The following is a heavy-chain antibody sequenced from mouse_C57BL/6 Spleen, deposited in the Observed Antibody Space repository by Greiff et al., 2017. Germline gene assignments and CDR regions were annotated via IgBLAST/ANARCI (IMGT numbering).Heavy chain of an antibody. CDR2: ISDGGSYT. Sequence: EVMLVESGGGLVKPGGSLKLSCAASGFTFSSYAMSWVRQTPEKRLEWVATISDGGSYTYYPDNVKGRFTISRDDAKNNLYLQMSHLKSEDTAMYYCARDGYSNLFAYWGQGTLVTVSA. D-gene: IGHD2-5*01. J-gene: IGHJ3*01. CDR1: GFTFSSYA. CDR3: ARDGYSNLFAY. V-gene: IGHV5-4*01.